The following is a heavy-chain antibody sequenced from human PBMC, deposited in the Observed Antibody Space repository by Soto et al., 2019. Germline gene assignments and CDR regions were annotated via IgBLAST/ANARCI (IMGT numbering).Heavy chain of an antibody. CDR3: ASDQGGYCSCGSCQRYGL. D-gene: IGHD2-15*01. Sequence: QGQLVQSGAEVREPGASVKVSCKASGFTFTSYGISWVRQAPGQGLECIGWIYGYNGNTDYDQKFQGRVILSADSSTPTAYLELSNLRSDNTAVYYCASDQGGYCSCGSCQRYGLWGQGTLVTVS. J-gene: IGHJ4*02. CDR1: GFTFTSYG. CDR2: IYGYNGNT. V-gene: IGHV1-18*01.